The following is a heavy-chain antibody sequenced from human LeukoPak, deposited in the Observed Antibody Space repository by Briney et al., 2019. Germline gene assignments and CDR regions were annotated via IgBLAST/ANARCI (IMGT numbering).Heavy chain of an antibody. J-gene: IGHJ6*03. CDR3: AREGAPKISARGTYYYYMDG. CDR2: ISAYNGNT. V-gene: IGHV1-18*01. Sequence: ASVKVSCKASGYTFTSYGISWVRQAPGQGLEWMGWISAYNGNTNYAQKLQGRVTMTTDTSTSTAYMELRSLRSDDTAVYYCAREGAPKISARGTYYYYMDGWGKGTTVTVSS. CDR1: GYTFTSYG. D-gene: IGHD3-16*01.